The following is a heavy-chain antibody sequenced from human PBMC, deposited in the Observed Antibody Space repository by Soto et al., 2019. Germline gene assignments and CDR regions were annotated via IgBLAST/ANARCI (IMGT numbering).Heavy chain of an antibody. D-gene: IGHD3-22*01. Sequence: GSLRLSCAASGFTFSIHWMHWVRQVPGKGLVWVSRINGDGTSTGYADSVKGRFTISRDNAENTLYLQMNSLRAEDTAVYYCARDSTSSGYRRNLWYYGMDVWGKGTTVTVSS. V-gene: IGHV3-74*01. CDR1: GFTFSIHW. CDR2: INGDGTST. CDR3: ARDSTSSGYRRNLWYYGMDV. J-gene: IGHJ6*04.